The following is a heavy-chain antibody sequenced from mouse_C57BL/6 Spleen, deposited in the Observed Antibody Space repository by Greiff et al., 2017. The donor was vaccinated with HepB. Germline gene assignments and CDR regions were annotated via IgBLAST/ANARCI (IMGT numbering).Heavy chain of an antibody. CDR1: GFTFTSSW. CDR3: AIRGSPGY. J-gene: IGHJ2*01. CDR2: IHPSASDT. V-gene: IGHV1-74*01. Sequence: QVQLQQPGAELVKPGASVKVSCTASGFTFTSSWMHWVQQRPGQGLEWIGRIHPSASDTNYNQKFKGKATLTVDKSSSTAYMQLSSLTSEDSAVYYCAIRGSPGYWGQGTTLTVSS.